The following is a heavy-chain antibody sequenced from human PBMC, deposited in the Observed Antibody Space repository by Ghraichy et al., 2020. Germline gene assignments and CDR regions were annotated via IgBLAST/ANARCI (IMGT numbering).Heavy chain of an antibody. CDR1: GFTFSSYA. V-gene: IGHV3-23*01. CDR2: ISGSGGST. J-gene: IGHJ4*02. Sequence: GGSLRLSCAASGFTFSSYAMSWVRQAPGKGLEWVSAISGSGGSTYYADSVKGRFTISRDNSKNTLYLQMNSLRAEDTAVYYCAKLHHIYGSGSLDDDYWGQGTLVTVSS. CDR3: AKLHHIYGSGSLDDDY. D-gene: IGHD3-10*01.